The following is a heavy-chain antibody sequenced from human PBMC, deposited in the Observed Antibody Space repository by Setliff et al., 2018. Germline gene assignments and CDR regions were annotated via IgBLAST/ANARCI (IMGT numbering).Heavy chain of an antibody. V-gene: IGHV4-4*07. CDR3: ARTGTYRYFDY. J-gene: IGHJ4*02. Sequence: ETLSLTCTVSGGSISTYYWSWIRRPAGKGLEWIGRVFVSGSTNYNPSLKSRVTMSVDTSKNQFSLKLTSVTAADTAVYYCARTGTYRYFDYWGQGALVTVSS. D-gene: IGHD1-1*01. CDR2: VFVSGST. CDR1: GGSISTYY.